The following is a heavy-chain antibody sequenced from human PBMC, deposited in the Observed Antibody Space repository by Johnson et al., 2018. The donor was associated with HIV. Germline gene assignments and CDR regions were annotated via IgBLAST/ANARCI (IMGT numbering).Heavy chain of an antibody. CDR1: GFTFSSYW. V-gene: IGHV3-23*04. CDR3: ARAYMSSGSYYDAFDI. Sequence: VQLVESGGGLVQPGGSLRLSCAASGFTFSSYWMSWVRQAPGKGLEWVSALSGSGGSTYYADSVTGRFTISRDNAKNSLYLQMNSLRAEDTALYYCARAYMSSGSYYDAFDIWGQGTVVTVS. D-gene: IGHD1-26*01. CDR2: LSGSGGST. J-gene: IGHJ3*02.